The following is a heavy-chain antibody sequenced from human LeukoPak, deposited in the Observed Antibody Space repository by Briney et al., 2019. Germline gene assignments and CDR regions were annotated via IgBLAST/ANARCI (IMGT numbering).Heavy chain of an antibody. CDR1: GFTFSSYS. CDR2: ISSSSSYI. Sequence: GGSLRLSCAASGFTFSSYSMNWVRQAPGKGLEWVSSISSSSSYIYYADSVKGRFTISRDNAKNSLYLQMNSLRAEDTAVYYCARENYYGSGSYSYAFDIWGQGTMVTVSS. D-gene: IGHD3-10*01. CDR3: ARENYYGSGSYSYAFDI. V-gene: IGHV3-21*01. J-gene: IGHJ3*02.